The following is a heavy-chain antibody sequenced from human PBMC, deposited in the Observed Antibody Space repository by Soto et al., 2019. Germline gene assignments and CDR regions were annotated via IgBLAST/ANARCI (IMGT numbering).Heavy chain of an antibody. D-gene: IGHD2-2*01. CDR2: IIPIFGTA. V-gene: IGHV1-69*13. Sequence: SVKVSCKASGGTFSSYAISWVRQAPGQGLEWMGGIIPIFGTANYAQKFQGRVTITADESTSTAYMELSSLRSEDTAVYYCARGDIVVLPAAWNYYGMDVWGQGTTVTV. CDR1: GGTFSSYA. CDR3: ARGDIVVLPAAWNYYGMDV. J-gene: IGHJ6*02.